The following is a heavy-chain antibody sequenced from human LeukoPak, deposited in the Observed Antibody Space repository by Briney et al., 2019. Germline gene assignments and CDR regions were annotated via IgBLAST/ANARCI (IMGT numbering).Heavy chain of an antibody. J-gene: IGHJ4*02. D-gene: IGHD2-21*02. CDR3: ARGAVVTAILGY. CDR1: GGSISSGDYY. CDR2: IYYSGST. Sequence: PSQTLSLTCTVSGGSISSGDYYWSWIRQPPGKGLEWIGYIYYSGSTYYNPSLKGRVTISVDTSKNQFSLKLSSVTAADTAVYYCARGAVVTAILGYWGQGTLVTVSS. V-gene: IGHV4-30-4*01.